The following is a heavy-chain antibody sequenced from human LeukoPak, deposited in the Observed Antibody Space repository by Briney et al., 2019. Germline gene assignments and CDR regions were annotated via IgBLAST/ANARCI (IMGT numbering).Heavy chain of an antibody. CDR1: GYTFTSYY. D-gene: IGHD4-17*01. CDR3: ARDRTTVTTGDAFDI. CDR2: INAYNGNT. Sequence: ASVKVSCKASGYTFTSYYIHWVRQAPGQGLEWMGWINAYNGNTNYAQKLQGRVTMTTDTSTSTAYMELRSLRSDDTAVYYCARDRTTVTTGDAFDIWGQGTMVTVSS. V-gene: IGHV1-18*04. J-gene: IGHJ3*02.